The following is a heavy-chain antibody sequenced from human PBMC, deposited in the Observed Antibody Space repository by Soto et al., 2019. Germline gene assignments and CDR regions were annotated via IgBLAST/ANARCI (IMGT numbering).Heavy chain of an antibody. V-gene: IGHV6-1*01. CDR2: TYYRSKWYN. Sequence: SQTLSLTCAISGDSVSSNSAAWNWIRQSPSRGLEWLGRTYYRSKWYNDYAVSVKSRITINPDTSKNQFSLQLNSVTAEDTAVYYFARRFGVVPPLYDSRGQGTLVTGSS. CDR1: GDSVSSNSAA. CDR3: ARRFGVVPPLYDS. D-gene: IGHD3-3*01. J-gene: IGHJ4*02.